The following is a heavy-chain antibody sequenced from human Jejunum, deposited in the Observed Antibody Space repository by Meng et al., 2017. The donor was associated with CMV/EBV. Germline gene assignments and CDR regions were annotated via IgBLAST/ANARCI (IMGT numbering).Heavy chain of an antibody. Sequence: TNYGMNWVRQAPGKGLEWVSYISSGGDSTSYADSVKGRFTISRDNAKNSVTLQINSLRAEDTAVYYCARGGYCSSTKCYGRFYFDYWGQGTLVTVSS. CDR3: ARGGYCSSTKCYGRFYFDY. J-gene: IGHJ4*02. CDR2: ISSGGDST. V-gene: IGHV3-48*03. CDR1: TNYG. D-gene: IGHD2-2*01.